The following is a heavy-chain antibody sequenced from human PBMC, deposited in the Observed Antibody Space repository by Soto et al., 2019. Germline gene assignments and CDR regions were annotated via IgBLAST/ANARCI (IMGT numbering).Heavy chain of an antibody. Sequence: GGSLRLSCAASGFTFSSYAMSWVRQAPGKGLEWVSAISGSGGSTYYADSVKGRFTTSRDNSKNTLYLQMNSLRAEDTAVYYCAKVFQLSVTSGYLDGKYYFDYWGQGTLVTVSS. D-gene: IGHD5-12*01. V-gene: IGHV3-23*01. CDR1: GFTFSSYA. CDR2: ISGSGGST. J-gene: IGHJ4*02. CDR3: AKVFQLSVTSGYLDGKYYFDY.